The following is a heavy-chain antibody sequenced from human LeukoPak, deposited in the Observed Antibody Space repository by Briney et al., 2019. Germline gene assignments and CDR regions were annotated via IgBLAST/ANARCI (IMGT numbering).Heavy chain of an antibody. J-gene: IGHJ4*02. CDR2: VNPGNGGT. CDR1: GYTFTGYF. Sequence: ASVKVSCKASGYTFTGYFLHWVRQAPGQGLEWMGGVNPGNGGTNYAQKFQGRLPMTRHTSISTAYMELRSLSPDDTAMYYCARGPALLTRDSWGQGTLVPVSS. V-gene: IGHV1-2*02. D-gene: IGHD2-15*01. CDR3: ARGPALLTRDS.